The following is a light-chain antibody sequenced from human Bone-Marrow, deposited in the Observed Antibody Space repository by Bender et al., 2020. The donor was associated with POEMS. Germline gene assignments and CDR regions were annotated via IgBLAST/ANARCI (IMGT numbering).Light chain of an antibody. J-gene: IGLJ2*01. CDR2: DVS. CDR3: QSYDNTFVV. CDR1: SSDVGSYDL. V-gene: IGLV2-23*02. Sequence: QSALTQPASVSGSPGQSITISCAGTSSDVGSYDLVSWYQQHPGKAPKVLIYDVSERPSGVPDRFSGSIDRSSNSASLTISGLKTEDEADYYCQSYDNTFVVFGGGTKLTVL.